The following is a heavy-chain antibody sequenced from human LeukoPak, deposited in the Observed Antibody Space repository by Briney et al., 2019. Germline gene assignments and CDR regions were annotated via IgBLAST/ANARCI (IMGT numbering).Heavy chain of an antibody. CDR3: ARDHCSANSCYEDYYNGVDV. J-gene: IGHJ6*02. CDR1: GYTFTDYY. CDR2: TNPNSGGT. D-gene: IGHD2-2*01. V-gene: IGHV1-2*02. Sequence: ASVKVSCTASGYTFTDYYLQWVRQAPGQGLEWMGWTNPNSGGTEYAQTFQGRVTMTRDMSISTAYMELSRLRSDDTAVYYCARDHCSANSCYEDYYNGVDVWGQGTTVTVSS.